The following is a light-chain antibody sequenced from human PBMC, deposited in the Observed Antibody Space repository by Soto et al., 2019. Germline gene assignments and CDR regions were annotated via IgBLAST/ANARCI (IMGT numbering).Light chain of an antibody. V-gene: IGKV1D-12*01. J-gene: IGKJ1*01. CDR2: SAS. CDR1: RYISTW. CDR3: QQADTFPWT. Sequence: IQINQSPSSVSASVGDRVTITCQASRYISTWVAWYQQKPGKPPKLLIYSASALKRGVPSRFSGSGSGTDFALTVSSLQPEDFATYYCQQADTFPWTSGQGTKAAIK.